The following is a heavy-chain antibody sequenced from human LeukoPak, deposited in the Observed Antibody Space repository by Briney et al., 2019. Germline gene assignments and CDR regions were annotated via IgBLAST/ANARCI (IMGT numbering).Heavy chain of an antibody. J-gene: IGHJ6*03. CDR3: ARGVLRYFDWLFYYYMDV. V-gene: IGHV1-69*13. D-gene: IGHD3-9*01. Sequence: SVKVSXKASGGTFSSYAISWVRQAPGQGLEWIGGIIPIFGTANYAQKFQGRVTITADESASTAYMELSSLRSEDTAVYYCARGVLRYFDWLFYYYMDVWGKGTTVTVSS. CDR1: GGTFSSYA. CDR2: IIPIFGTA.